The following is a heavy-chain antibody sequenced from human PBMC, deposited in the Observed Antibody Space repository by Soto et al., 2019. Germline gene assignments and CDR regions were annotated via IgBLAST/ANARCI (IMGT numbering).Heavy chain of an antibody. CDR2: IYWDDDK. D-gene: IGHD3-3*01. CDR3: SHRVLRTVFGLVTTTAIYFDF. CDR1: GFSLTTSGVG. V-gene: IGHV2-5*02. J-gene: IGHJ4*02. Sequence: QITLNESGPTQVKPRQTLTLTCTFSGFSLTTSGVGVGWIRQSPGTAPEGLALIYWDDDKRYSPSLKSRLTITKDTSKNQVVLTMADLDPADTATYYCSHRVLRTVFGLVTTTAIYFDFWGQGTPVAVSS.